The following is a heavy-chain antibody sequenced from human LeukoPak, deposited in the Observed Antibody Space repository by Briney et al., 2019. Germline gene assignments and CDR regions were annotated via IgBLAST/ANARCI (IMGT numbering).Heavy chain of an antibody. CDR1: GFTVSSNY. J-gene: IGHJ4*02. V-gene: IGHV3-53*01. CDR3: ARGRNYYDSSNAY. Sequence: GGSLRLSCAASGFTVSSNYMSWVRQAPGKGLEWVSVIYSGGNTYYADSVKGRFTISRDNSKNTLYLQMNSLRAEDTAVYYCARGRNYYDSSNAYWGQGTLVTVSS. D-gene: IGHD3-22*01. CDR2: IYSGGNT.